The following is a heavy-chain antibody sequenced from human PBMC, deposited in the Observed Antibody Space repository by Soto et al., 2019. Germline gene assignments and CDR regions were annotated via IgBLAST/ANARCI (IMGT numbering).Heavy chain of an antibody. CDR1: GYTFTSSY. Sequence: QVQLVQSGAEVKKPGASVKVSCKASGYTFTSSYIHWVRQAPGQGLEWMGIINPMGGSTNYAQKCQGRVTVTMDTSASTVYMELSSLRSEDTAMYYCSRGLFTGDYWGQGTLVTVSS. CDR2: INPMGGST. J-gene: IGHJ4*02. V-gene: IGHV1-46*03. CDR3: SRGLFTGDY. D-gene: IGHD3-22*01.